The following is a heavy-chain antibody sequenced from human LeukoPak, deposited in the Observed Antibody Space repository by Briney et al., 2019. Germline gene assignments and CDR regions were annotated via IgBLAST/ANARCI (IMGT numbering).Heavy chain of an antibody. V-gene: IGHV3-74*01. CDR3: ARDGSDWSFDY. J-gene: IGHJ4*02. CDR1: GFTFSAYW. D-gene: IGHD6-19*01. CDR2: IDGDGSST. Sequence: GGSLRLSCAASGFTFSAYWMHWVRQAPGKGPVWVSRIDGDGSSTNYADSVKGRFTISRDNAKNTLYLHMNSLRAEDTAVYYCARDGSDWSFDYWGQGTLVTVSS.